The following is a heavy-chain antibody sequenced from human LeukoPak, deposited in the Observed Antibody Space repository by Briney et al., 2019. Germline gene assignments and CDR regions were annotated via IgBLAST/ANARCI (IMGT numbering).Heavy chain of an antibody. V-gene: IGHV4-34*01. Sequence: SETLSLTCAVYGGSFSGYYWSWIRQPPGKGLEWIGEINHSGSTNYNPSLKSRVTISVDTSKNQFSLKLSSVTAADTAVYYCARSNLRYCSGGSCSYDAFDIWGQGTMVTVSS. J-gene: IGHJ3*02. CDR3: ARSNLRYCSGGSCSYDAFDI. CDR1: GGSFSGYY. CDR2: INHSGST. D-gene: IGHD2-15*01.